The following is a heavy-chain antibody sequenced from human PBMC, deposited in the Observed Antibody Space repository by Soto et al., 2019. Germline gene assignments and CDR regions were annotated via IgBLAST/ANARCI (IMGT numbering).Heavy chain of an antibody. CDR1: GFIFSNFA. V-gene: IGHV3-23*01. CDR3: AKGWSSSSSNLFDY. Sequence: PGGSLRLSCAASGFIFSNFAMNWVRQAPGKGLEWVSTISIAGGTTYYAESVKGRFTISRDNSKNTLYLQMNSLRAEDTAIYYCAKGWSSSSSNLFDYWGPGTLVTVSS. CDR2: ISIAGGTT. J-gene: IGHJ4*02. D-gene: IGHD6-6*01.